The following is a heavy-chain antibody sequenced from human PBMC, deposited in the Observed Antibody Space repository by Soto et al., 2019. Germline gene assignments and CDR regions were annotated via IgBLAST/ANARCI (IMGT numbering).Heavy chain of an antibody. D-gene: IGHD1-26*01. CDR2: IYFDGITT. V-gene: IGHV3-74*01. CDR1: GFTFNTHW. Sequence: EVQLVESGGGVVQPGGSLRLSCTASGFTFNTHWRHWVRQAPGKWLVWVSRIYFDGITTNYADSVKGRLTVSRDNAKNTVYLHVNTLRDEETAVYYCARGGAMGVDYWGQGSLVTVSS. CDR3: ARGGAMGVDY. J-gene: IGHJ4*02.